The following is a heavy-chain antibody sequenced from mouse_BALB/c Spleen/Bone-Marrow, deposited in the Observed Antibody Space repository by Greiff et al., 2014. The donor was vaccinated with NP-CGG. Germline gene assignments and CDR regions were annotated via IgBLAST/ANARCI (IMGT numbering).Heavy chain of an antibody. Sequence: VQLQQSGPDLVKPSQSLSLTCTVTGYSITSGYSWPWIRQFPGNKLEWMGYIHYSGSTNYNPSLKSRISITRDTSKNKFFLQLNSGTTEDTATYYCARDQGYYAMDYWGQGTSVTVSS. CDR1: GYSITSGYS. J-gene: IGHJ4*01. CDR2: IHYSGST. V-gene: IGHV3-1*02. CDR3: ARDQGYYAMDY.